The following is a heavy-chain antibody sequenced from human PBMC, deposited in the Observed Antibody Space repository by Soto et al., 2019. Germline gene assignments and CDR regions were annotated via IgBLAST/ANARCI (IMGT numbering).Heavy chain of an antibody. CDR1: GYSFTTKW. V-gene: IGHV5-51*01. D-gene: IGHD5-18*01. CDR3: ARFYAGYSNPFHVDY. J-gene: IGHJ4*02. Sequence: PGESLKISCQVSGYSFTTKWVGWVRQMPGKGLEWMGMIYPGDSDTRYGPSFEGLVTISADRSTSTAYLLWNTLKTSDTARYYCARFYAGYSNPFHVDYWGQGSQVTVSS. CDR2: IYPGDSDT.